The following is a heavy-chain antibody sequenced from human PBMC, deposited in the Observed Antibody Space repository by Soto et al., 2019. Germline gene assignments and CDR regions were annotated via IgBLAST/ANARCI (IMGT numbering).Heavy chain of an antibody. CDR2: ISGSGGST. Sequence: PGGSLRLSCAASGFTFSSYAMSWVRQAPGKGLEWVSAISGSGGSTYYADSVKGRFTISRDNSKNTLYLQMNSLRAEDTAVYYCAKASQPYSSSSSRFDYWGQGTLVTVSS. V-gene: IGHV3-23*01. D-gene: IGHD6-6*01. J-gene: IGHJ4*02. CDR3: AKASQPYSSSSSRFDY. CDR1: GFTFSSYA.